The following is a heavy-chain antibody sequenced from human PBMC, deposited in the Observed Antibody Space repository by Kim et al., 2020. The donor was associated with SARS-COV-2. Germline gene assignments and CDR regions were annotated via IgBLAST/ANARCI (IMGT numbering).Heavy chain of an antibody. J-gene: IGHJ4*02. V-gene: IGHV3-11*01. D-gene: IGHD3-22*01. Sequence: SVKGRFTISRDNAKNSLYLQMNSLRAEDTAVYYCARDGLGSYDSSGYYDYWGQGTLVTVSS. CDR3: ARDGLGSYDSSGYYDY.